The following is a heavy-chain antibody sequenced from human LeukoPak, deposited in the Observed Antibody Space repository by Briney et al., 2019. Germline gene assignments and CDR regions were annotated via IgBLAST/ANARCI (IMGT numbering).Heavy chain of an antibody. CDR3: AKDMVGDGYVFDY. V-gene: IGHV3-21*04. Sequence: GGSLRLSCAASGFTFSSYSMNWVRQAPGKGLEWVSSISSSSSYIYYADSVKGRFTISRDNAKNSLYLQMNSLRAEDTALYYCAKDMVGDGYVFDYWGQGTLVTVSS. CDR2: ISSSSSYI. J-gene: IGHJ4*02. CDR1: GFTFSSYS. D-gene: IGHD5-24*01.